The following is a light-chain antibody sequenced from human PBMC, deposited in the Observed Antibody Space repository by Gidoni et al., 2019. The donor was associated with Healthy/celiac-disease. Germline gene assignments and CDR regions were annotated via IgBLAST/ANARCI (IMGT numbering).Light chain of an antibody. J-gene: IGLJ2*01. CDR2: QDS. CDR3: QAWGSSIVV. CDR1: KLGDKY. Sequence: SYELTQPLSVSVSPGQTASITCSGDKLGDKYSCWYQQKPGQSPVLVIYQDSKRPSGIPERFSGSNSGNTATLTISGTQAMDEDDYYCQAWGSSIVVFGGGTKLTVL. V-gene: IGLV3-1*01.